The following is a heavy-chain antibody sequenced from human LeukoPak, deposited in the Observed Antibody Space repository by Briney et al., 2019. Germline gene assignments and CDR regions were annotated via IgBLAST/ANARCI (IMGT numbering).Heavy chain of an antibody. V-gene: IGHV1-69*13. CDR2: IIPIFGTA. CDR1: GGTFSSYA. Sequence: ASVNVSCTASGGTFSSYAISWVRQAPGQGLEWMGGIIPIFGTANYAQKFQGRVTITADESTSTAYMELSSLRSEDTAVYYCARNFPPHYSSGWPNWFDPWGQGTLVTVSS. J-gene: IGHJ5*02. D-gene: IGHD6-19*01. CDR3: ARNFPPHYSSGWPNWFDP.